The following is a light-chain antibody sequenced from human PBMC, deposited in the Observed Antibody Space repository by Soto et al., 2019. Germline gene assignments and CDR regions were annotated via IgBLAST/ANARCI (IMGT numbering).Light chain of an antibody. V-gene: IGKV3-15*01. CDR3: QQYNNWLPT. CDR2: GAS. Sequence: EIVMTQSPATLSVSPGERATLSCRASQSVSSNLAWYQQKPGQAPRLLIYGASTRPTGIPARFSGSGSGTEFTLTISSLQSEDFAVYYCQQYNNWLPTFGQGTKLEIK. J-gene: IGKJ2*01. CDR1: QSVSSN.